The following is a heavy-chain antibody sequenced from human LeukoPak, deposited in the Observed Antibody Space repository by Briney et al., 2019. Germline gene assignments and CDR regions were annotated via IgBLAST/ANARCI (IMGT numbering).Heavy chain of an antibody. V-gene: IGHV4-59*01. Sequence: PSETLSLTCTVSGGSISGYYWSWIRQPPGKGLEWIGYIYYSGSTNYNPSLKSRVTISVDTSKNQFSLKLSSVTAADTAVYYCARDRGRSGVDYWGQGTLVTVSS. D-gene: IGHD6-25*01. CDR3: ARDRGRSGVDY. CDR1: GGSISGYY. CDR2: IYYSGST. J-gene: IGHJ4*02.